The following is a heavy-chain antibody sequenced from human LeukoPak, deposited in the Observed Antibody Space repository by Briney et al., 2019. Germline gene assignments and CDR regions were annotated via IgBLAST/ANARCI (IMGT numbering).Heavy chain of an antibody. Sequence: GGSLRLSCAASGFTFSSYSMNWVRQAPGKGLEWVSSISSSSSYIYYADSVKGRFTISRDNAKNSLYLQMNSLRAEDTAVYYCVIQRGMVATPDYWGQGTLVTVSS. V-gene: IGHV3-21*01. CDR1: GFTFSSYS. CDR3: VIQRGMVATPDY. D-gene: IGHD5-12*01. CDR2: ISSSSSYI. J-gene: IGHJ4*02.